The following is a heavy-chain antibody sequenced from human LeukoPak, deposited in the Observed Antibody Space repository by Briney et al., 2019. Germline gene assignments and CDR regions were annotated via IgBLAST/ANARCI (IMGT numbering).Heavy chain of an antibody. D-gene: IGHD3-10*01. V-gene: IGHV4-34*01. J-gene: IGHJ4*02. Sequence: SETLSLTCAVYGGSFSGYYWSWIRQPPGKGLEWIGEINHSGSTNYNPSLKSRVTISVDTSKNQFSLKLSSVTAADTAVYYCARGIRGVIDFDYWGQGTLVTVSS. CDR3: ARGIRGVIDFDY. CDR1: GGSFSGYY. CDR2: INHSGST.